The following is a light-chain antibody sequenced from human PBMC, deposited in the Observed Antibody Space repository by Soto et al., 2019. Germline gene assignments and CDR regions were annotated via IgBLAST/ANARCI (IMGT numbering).Light chain of an antibody. CDR1: QCISTY. CDR3: QQRYSAPYT. CDR2: AAS. V-gene: IGKV1-39*01. Sequence: DIQMTQSPSSLSASVGDRVTITCRASQCISTYLSWYQQLPGTAPKLLIYAASTLQSGVPSTFTGSGSGTDFTLTISSLQPEDFATYYCQQRYSAPYTFGQGTKLEIK. J-gene: IGKJ2*01.